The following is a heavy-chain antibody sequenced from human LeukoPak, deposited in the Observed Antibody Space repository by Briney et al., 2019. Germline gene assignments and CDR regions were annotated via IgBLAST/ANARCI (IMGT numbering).Heavy chain of an antibody. D-gene: IGHD5-18*01. CDR2: IASGSQT. V-gene: IGHV3-13*01. CDR3: VREARGYHYTYFDY. J-gene: IGHJ4*02. Sequence: GGSLRLSCTASGFTLSSHDMHWVRQVTGKGLEWIAAIASGSQTFYAGSVKGRFTISREDAKNSLYLQMNSPRAGDTAVYYCVREARGYHYTYFDYWGQGTLVTVSS. CDR1: GFTLSSHD.